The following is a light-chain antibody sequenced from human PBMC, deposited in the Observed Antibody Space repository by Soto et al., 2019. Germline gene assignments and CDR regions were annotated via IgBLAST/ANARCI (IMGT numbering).Light chain of an antibody. Sequence: EIVMTQSPGTVSVFPGETVTLSCRASQSVSGYLDWFHQKPGQAPRLVLLRIFTRAIGVPARFSGSGSETEFTLTISGLQSEDSGVYYCLQHFSWPWTFGQGTKFEIK. CDR1: QSVSGY. CDR3: LQHFSWPWT. V-gene: IGKV3-15*01. J-gene: IGKJ1*01. CDR2: RIF.